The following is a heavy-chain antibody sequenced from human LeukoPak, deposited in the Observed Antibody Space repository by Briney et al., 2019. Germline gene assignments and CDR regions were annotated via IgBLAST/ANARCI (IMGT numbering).Heavy chain of an antibody. CDR1: GFTFSSYA. CDR2: ISYDGSNK. V-gene: IGHV3-30-3*01. CDR3: ASDWYYFDY. J-gene: IGHJ4*02. Sequence: GGSLRLSCAASGFTFSSYAMHWVRQAPGKGLEWVAVISYDGSNKYYADSVKGRFTISRDNSKNTLYLQMNSLRAEDTAVYYCASDWYYFDYWGQGTLVTVSS.